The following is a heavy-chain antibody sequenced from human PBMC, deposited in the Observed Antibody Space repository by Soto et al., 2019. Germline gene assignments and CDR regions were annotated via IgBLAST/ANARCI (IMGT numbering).Heavy chain of an antibody. Sequence: QVQLQESGPGLVKPSETLSLTCTVSGGSISSYYWSWIRQPPGKGLEWIGYIYYSGSTNYNPPLNHRLTISVDKSKKQFSMKLSSVTAADKAVYYCARVYAAFGKFPYYCDYWGQRTLVTVSS. CDR1: GGSISSYY. CDR3: ARVYAAFGKFPYYCDY. D-gene: IGHD3-10*01. J-gene: IGHJ4*02. CDR2: IYYSGST. V-gene: IGHV4-59*01.